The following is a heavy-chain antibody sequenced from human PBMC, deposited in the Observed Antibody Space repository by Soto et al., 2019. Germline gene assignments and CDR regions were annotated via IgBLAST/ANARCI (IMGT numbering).Heavy chain of an antibody. CDR3: ARAVTAYFETCFDP. J-gene: IGHJ5*02. D-gene: IGHD2-15*01. V-gene: IGHV4-30-2*01. Sequence: QLQLQESGSGLVKPSQTLSLTCAVSGGSITSGNTYSWSWIRQPPGKGLEWIGSISHTGSTSYNPSLKNRVSRSVDKSKNQSSRKLSSVTAADMAVYYAARAVTAYFETCFDPWCQGTQVSVSS. CDR2: ISHTGST. CDR1: GGSITSGNTYS.